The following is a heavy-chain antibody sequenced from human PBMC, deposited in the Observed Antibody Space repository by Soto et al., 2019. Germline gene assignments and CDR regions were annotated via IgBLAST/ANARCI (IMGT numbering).Heavy chain of an antibody. CDR3: ARDNGGGYNNWFDP. Sequence: SETLSLTCTVYGGSFSGYYWSWIRQPPGKGLEWIGEINHSGSTNYNPSLKSRVTISVDTSKNQFSLKLSSVTAADTAVYYCARDNGGGYNNWFDPWGQGTLVT. CDR2: INHSGST. J-gene: IGHJ5*02. CDR1: GGSFSGYY. V-gene: IGHV4-34*01. D-gene: IGHD2-8*01.